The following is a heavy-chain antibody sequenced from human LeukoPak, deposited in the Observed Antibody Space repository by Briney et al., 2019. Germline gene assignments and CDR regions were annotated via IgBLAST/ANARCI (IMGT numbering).Heavy chain of an antibody. CDR2: INWNGGST. J-gene: IGHJ4*02. V-gene: IGHV3-20*04. CDR3: ASGYSSSSEFDS. CDR1: GFTFDYYG. Sequence: PGGSLRLSCAASGFTFDYYGMSWVRQAPGKGLEWVSGINWNGGSTGYADSVKGRFTISRDNAKNSLYLQMNSLRAEDTALYYCASGYSSSSEFDSWGQGTLVTVSS. D-gene: IGHD6-13*01.